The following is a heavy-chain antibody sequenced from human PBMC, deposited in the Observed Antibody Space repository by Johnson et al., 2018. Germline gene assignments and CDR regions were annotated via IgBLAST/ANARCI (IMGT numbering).Heavy chain of an antibody. Sequence: QVQLQESGPGLVKPAETLSLTCTVSGGSVSSGSYYWIWIRQPPGKGLEWIGYLDYTGSTDYSPSLKSRVTISVDTSNNQFSLRLTSVTAADQAVYYWAREGGRDGDEGHGYMDVWGKGTTVTVSS. V-gene: IGHV4-61*01. CDR2: LDYTGST. D-gene: IGHD4-17*01. CDR3: AREGGRDGDEGHGYMDV. J-gene: IGHJ6*03. CDR1: GGSVSSGSYY.